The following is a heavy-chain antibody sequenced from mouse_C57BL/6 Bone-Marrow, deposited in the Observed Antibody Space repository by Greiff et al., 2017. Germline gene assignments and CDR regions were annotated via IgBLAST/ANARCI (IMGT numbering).Heavy chain of an antibody. CDR2: IHPNSGST. V-gene: IGHV1-64*01. CDR1: GYTFTSYW. J-gene: IGHJ2*01. CDR3: AKLSYDYDGYFDY. Sequence: QVQLQQPGAELVKPGASVKLSCKASGYTFTSYWMHWVKQRPGQGLEWIGMIHPNSGSTNYNEKFKSKATLTVDKSSSTAYMQLSSLTSEDSAVYYCAKLSYDYDGYFDYWGQGTTPTVSS. D-gene: IGHD2-4*01.